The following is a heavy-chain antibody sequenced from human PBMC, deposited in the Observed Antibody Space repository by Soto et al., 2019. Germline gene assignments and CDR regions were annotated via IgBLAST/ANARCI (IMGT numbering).Heavy chain of an antibody. CDR3: ARGRGVRGVGLRNGRDSGRDYYGMDV. CDR1: GGSFSGYY. CDR2: INHSGST. D-gene: IGHD3-10*01. Sequence: SETLSLTCAVYGGSFSGYYWSWIRQPPGKGLEWIGEINHSGSTNYNPSLKSRVTISVDTSKNQFSLKLSSVTAADTAVYYCARGRGVRGVGLRNGRDSGRDYYGMDVWGQGTTVTVSS. J-gene: IGHJ6*02. V-gene: IGHV4-34*01.